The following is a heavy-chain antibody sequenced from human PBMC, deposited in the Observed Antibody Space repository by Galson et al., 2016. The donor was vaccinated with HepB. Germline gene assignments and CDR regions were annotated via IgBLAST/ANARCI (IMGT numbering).Heavy chain of an antibody. CDR2: ISASGAGT. Sequence: SLRLSCAASGFTSSSFAMSWVRQAPGKGLEWVAAISASGAGTSYADSVKGRFTISRDTSNKTLSMRMNSLRAEDTAVYYCVNGPFHGSPDREMFDAWGQGTLVTVS. V-gene: IGHV3-23*01. CDR3: VNGPFHGSPDREMFDA. CDR1: GFTSSSFA. D-gene: IGHD2/OR15-2a*01. J-gene: IGHJ5*02.